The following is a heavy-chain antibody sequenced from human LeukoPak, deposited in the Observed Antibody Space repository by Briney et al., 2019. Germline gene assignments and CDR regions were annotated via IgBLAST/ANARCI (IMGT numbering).Heavy chain of an antibody. CDR1: GYSISSGHY. CDR2: IYHSGGT. V-gene: IGHV4-38-2*01. D-gene: IGHD3-10*01. J-gene: IGHJ4*02. Sequence: PSETLSLTCAVTGYSISSGHYWGWIRQPPGKGLEWIGSIYHSGGTYYNPSLKSRVTISVDTSKNQFSLKMKSVTAADTAVYYCAGFTPAVDYCSQGTLVTVSS. CDR3: AGFTPAVDY.